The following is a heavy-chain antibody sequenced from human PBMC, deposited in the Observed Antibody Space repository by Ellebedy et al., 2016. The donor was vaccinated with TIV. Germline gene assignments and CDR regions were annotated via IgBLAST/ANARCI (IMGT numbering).Heavy chain of an antibody. V-gene: IGHV3-74*01. Sequence: PGGSLRLSCAASGFTFSNYWMHWVRQAPGKGLVWVSRINTGGSATDYADSVKGRFTISRDNAKSTLYLQMHSLRAEDTAIYYCARICSGGACQISAWGQGTLVTVSS. J-gene: IGHJ5*02. CDR2: INTGGSAT. CDR1: GFTFSNYW. CDR3: ARICSGGACQISA. D-gene: IGHD2-15*01.